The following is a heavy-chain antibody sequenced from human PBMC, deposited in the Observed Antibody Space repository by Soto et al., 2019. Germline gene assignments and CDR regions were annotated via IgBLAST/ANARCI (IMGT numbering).Heavy chain of an antibody. D-gene: IGHD4-17*01. J-gene: IGHJ4*02. CDR2: VSAYSGHI. V-gene: IGHV1-18*04. Sequence: QVQLVQSGAEVKKPGASVKVSCKASGYAFGGYAISWVRQAPGQGLEWMGWVSAYSGHIDYAQNLQGRVSMTTETSTSIAYMELGSLTSDDTAVYYCARPSGSYGDYAWSLAYWGQGTLVTVSS. CDR3: ARPSGSYGDYAWSLAY. CDR1: GYAFGGYA.